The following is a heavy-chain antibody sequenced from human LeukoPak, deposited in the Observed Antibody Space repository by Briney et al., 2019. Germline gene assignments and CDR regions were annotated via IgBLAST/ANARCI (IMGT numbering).Heavy chain of an antibody. J-gene: IGHJ2*01. Sequence: SETLSLTCTVSGGSISSYYWSWIRQPAGKGLEWIGRIYTSGSTNYNPSLKSRVTISVDTSKNQFSLKLSSVTAADTAVYYCARVYYSSSYDYWYFDLWGRGTLVTVSS. CDR1: GGSISSYY. CDR2: IYTSGST. V-gene: IGHV4-4*07. CDR3: ARVYYSSSYDYWYFDL. D-gene: IGHD6-13*01.